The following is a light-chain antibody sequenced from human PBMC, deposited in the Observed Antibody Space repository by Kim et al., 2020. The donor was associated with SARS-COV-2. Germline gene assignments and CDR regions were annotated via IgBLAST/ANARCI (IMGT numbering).Light chain of an antibody. CDR3: LQDYTYPWT. Sequence: IQMTQSPSPLSASVGDTVTITCRASQAIRNDLGWYQQKPGKAPKVLIAAASILQTGVPSRFSGSGSGTDFTLTINSLQPEDFATYYCLQDYTYPWTFGQGTKVEIK. CDR2: AAS. V-gene: IGKV1-6*01. CDR1: QAIRND. J-gene: IGKJ1*01.